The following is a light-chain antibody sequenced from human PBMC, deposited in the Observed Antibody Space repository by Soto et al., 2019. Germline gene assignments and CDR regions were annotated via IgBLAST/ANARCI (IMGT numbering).Light chain of an antibody. CDR1: SGHNSYA. Sequence: QAVVTQPPSASASLGASVKLSCTLSSGHNSYAIAWHQQQPEKGPRYLMKLNSDGSHSKGDGIPDRFSGSSSGAERYLTISSRQSEDDADYYCQTWSTDIRVFGGGTKVTVL. CDR2: LNSDGSH. J-gene: IGLJ3*02. CDR3: QTWSTDIRV. V-gene: IGLV4-69*01.